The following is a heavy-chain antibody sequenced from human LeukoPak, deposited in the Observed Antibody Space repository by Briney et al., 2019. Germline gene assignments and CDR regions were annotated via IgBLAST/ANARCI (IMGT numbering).Heavy chain of an antibody. V-gene: IGHV4-61*08. CDR1: GGSISSGDYY. J-gene: IGHJ4*02. CDR3: ASSAYDSSGYYVDY. CDR2: IYYSGST. D-gene: IGHD3-22*01. Sequence: SQTLSLTCTVSGGSISSGDYYWSWIRQPPGKGLEWIGYIYYSGSTNYNPSLKSRVTISVDTSKNQFSLKLSSVTAADTAVYYCASSAYDSSGYYVDYWGQGTLVTVSS.